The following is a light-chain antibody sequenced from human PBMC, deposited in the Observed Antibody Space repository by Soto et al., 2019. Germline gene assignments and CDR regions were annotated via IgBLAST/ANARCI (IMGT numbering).Light chain of an antibody. CDR2: GND. CDR1: TSNIGHNY. V-gene: IGLV1-51*01. J-gene: IGLJ3*02. CDR3: ATWDTNLSAV. Sequence: QSVLTQPPSVSAAPGQTVTISCSGGTSNIGHNYVSWYHQLPGTAPTLLIYGNDKRPSGIPDRFSGSKSGTSATLAITGLQTGDEVDYYCATWDTNLSAVFGGGTKVTVL.